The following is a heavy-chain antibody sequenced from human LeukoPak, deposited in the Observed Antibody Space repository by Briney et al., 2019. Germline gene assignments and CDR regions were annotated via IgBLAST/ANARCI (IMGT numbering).Heavy chain of an antibody. Sequence: GRSLRLSCAASGFTFSSYAMHWVRQAPGKGLEWVAVISYDGSNKYYADSVKGRFTISRDNSKNTLYLQMNSLRAGDTAVYYCARDDDFWSGYFPPDYWGQGTLVTVSS. CDR3: ARDDDFWSGYFPPDY. V-gene: IGHV3-30-3*01. CDR1: GFTFSSYA. D-gene: IGHD3-3*01. CDR2: ISYDGSNK. J-gene: IGHJ4*02.